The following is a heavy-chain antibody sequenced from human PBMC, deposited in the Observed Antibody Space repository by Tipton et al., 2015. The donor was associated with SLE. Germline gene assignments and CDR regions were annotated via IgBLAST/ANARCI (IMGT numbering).Heavy chain of an antibody. V-gene: IGHV4-4*08. CDR2: IYTSGST. Sequence: TLSLTCTVSGGSLSSYYWSWIRQSPGKGLEWIGYIYTSGSTNYNPSLKSRVTISADTSKNQFSLKLSAVTAADTAVYYCASGGYGSGSHYLGGWFDPWGRGTLVTVSS. CDR3: ASGGYGSGSHYLGGWFDP. CDR1: GGSLSSYY. J-gene: IGHJ5*02. D-gene: IGHD3-10*01.